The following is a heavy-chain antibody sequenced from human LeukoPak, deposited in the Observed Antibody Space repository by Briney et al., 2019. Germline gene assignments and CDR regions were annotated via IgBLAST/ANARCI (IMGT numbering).Heavy chain of an antibody. V-gene: IGHV1-46*01. Sequence: GASVKVSCMASGYTFTSYYMHWVRQAPGQGLEWMGIINPSGGSTSYAQKFQGRVTMTRDMSTSTAYMELSSLRSEDTAVYYCARLDRKRGAFDIWGQGTMVTVSS. CDR3: ARLDRKRGAFDI. CDR1: GYTFTSYY. J-gene: IGHJ3*02. CDR2: INPSGGST.